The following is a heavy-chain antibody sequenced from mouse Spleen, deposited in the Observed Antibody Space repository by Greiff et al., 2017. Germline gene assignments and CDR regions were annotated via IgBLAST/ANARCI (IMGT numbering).Heavy chain of an antibody. V-gene: IGHV5-6-2*01. D-gene: IGHD2-3*01. CDR3: ARRDGYFDY. Sequence: EVQLVESGGGLVKPGGSLKLSCAASGFTFSSYAMSWVRQTPEKRLEWVAAINSNGGSTYYPDTVKDRFTISRDNAKNTLYLQMSSLRSEDTALYYCARRDGYFDYWGQGTTLTVSS. CDR2: INSNGGST. CDR1: GFTFSSYA. J-gene: IGHJ2*01.